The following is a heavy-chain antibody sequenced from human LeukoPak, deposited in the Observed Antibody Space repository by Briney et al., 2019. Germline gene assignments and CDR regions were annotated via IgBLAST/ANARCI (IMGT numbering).Heavy chain of an antibody. CDR3: ARVGQSVAGRGELDY. V-gene: IGHV1-46*01. D-gene: IGHD6-19*01. CDR2: INPSGGST. J-gene: IGHJ4*02. CDR1: GYTFTSYY. Sequence: APVKVSCKASGYTFTSYYMHWVRQAPGQGLEWMGIINPSGGSTSYAQKFQGRVTMTRDTSTSTVYMELSSLRSEDTAVYYCARVGQSVAGRGELDYWGQGTLVTVSS.